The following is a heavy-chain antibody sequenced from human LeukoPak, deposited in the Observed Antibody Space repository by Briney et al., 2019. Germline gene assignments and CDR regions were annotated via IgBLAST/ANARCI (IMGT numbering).Heavy chain of an antibody. CDR1: GGSISSYY. Sequence: SETLSLTCTVSGGSISSYYWSWIRQPPGKGLEWIGYIYYSGSTNYNPSLKSRVTISVDTSKNQFSLKLSSVTAADTAVYYCARVVGKAPVDYWGQGTLVTVSS. CDR3: ARVVGKAPVDY. CDR2: IYYSGST. J-gene: IGHJ4*02. D-gene: IGHD4-17*01. V-gene: IGHV4-59*01.